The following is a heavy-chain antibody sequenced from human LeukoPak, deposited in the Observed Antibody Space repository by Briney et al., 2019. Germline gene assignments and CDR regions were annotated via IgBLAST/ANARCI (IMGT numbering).Heavy chain of an antibody. D-gene: IGHD1-1*01. CDR3: ARVNWNGARAYYYYMDV. J-gene: IGHJ6*03. V-gene: IGHV1-69*05. CDR2: IIPIFGTA. Sequence: GASVKVSCKASGGTFSSYAISWVRQAPGQGLEWMGGIIPIFGTANYAQKFQGRVTITTDESTSTAYMELSSLRSEDTAVYYCARVNWNGARAYYYYMDVWGKGTTVTVSS. CDR1: GGTFSSYA.